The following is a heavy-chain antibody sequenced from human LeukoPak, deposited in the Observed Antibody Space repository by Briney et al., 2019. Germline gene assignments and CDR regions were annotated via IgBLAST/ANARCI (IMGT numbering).Heavy chain of an antibody. CDR3: ARWDIVSSWFDP. Sequence: ASVKVSCKASGYTFTGYYMHWARQAPGQGLEWMGWINPNSGGTNYAQKFQGRVTMTRDTSISTAYMELSRLRSDDTAVYYCARWDIVSSWFDPWGQGTLVTVSS. D-gene: IGHD2-15*01. CDR2: INPNSGGT. CDR1: GYTFTGYY. V-gene: IGHV1-2*02. J-gene: IGHJ5*02.